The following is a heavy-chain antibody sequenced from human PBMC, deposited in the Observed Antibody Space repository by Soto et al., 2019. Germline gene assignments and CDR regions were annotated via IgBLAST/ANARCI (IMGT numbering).Heavy chain of an antibody. CDR1: GWSFSGYY. V-gene: IGHV4-34*01. Sequence: PXETLSLTCSVYGWSFSGYYWSWIRQPPGKGLEWIGEINHSGSTNYNPSLKSRVTISVDTSKNHFSLKLSSVTAADTAVYYCARGLVGAIIEFDHWGQGNLVTVSS. D-gene: IGHD1-26*01. J-gene: IGHJ5*02. CDR3: ARGLVGAIIEFDH. CDR2: INHSGST.